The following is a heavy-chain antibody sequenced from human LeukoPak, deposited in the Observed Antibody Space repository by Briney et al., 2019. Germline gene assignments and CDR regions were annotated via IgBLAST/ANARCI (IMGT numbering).Heavy chain of an antibody. Sequence: SETLSLTCTVSGGSISSSSYYWGWIRQPPGKGLEWIGSIYHSGSTYYNPSLKSRVTISVDTSKNQFSLKLSSVTAADTAVYYCARAGRLQISFFDYWGQGTLVTVSS. CDR1: GGSISSSSYY. CDR2: IYHSGST. CDR3: ARAGRLQISFFDY. V-gene: IGHV4-39*07. D-gene: IGHD5-24*01. J-gene: IGHJ4*02.